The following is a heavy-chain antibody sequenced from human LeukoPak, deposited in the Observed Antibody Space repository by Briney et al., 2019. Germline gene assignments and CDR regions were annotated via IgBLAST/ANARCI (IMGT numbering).Heavy chain of an antibody. Sequence: AASVKVSCKASGYTFTGYYIHWVRQAPGQGLEWMGWINPKSGGTNYAQKFQGRVTMTRDTSISTAYMELSRLRSDDTAVYYCARESPLVCCGYDPTFDYWGQGTLVTVSS. V-gene: IGHV1-2*02. J-gene: IGHJ4*02. CDR2: INPKSGGT. D-gene: IGHD5-12*01. CDR3: ARESPLVCCGYDPTFDY. CDR1: GYTFTGYY.